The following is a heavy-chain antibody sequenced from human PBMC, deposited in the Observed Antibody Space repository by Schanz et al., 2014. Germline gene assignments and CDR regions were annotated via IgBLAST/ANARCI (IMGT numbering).Heavy chain of an antibody. V-gene: IGHV7-4-1*02. CDR3: ARGGVVVVTAALNWFDP. CDR2: INPTTGNP. J-gene: IGHJ5*02. D-gene: IGHD2-15*01. CDR1: GYIFSSYA. Sequence: QLVQSGSEFRKPGASVKVSCKASGYIFSSYAIHWVRQAPGQGLEWMGWINPTTGNPGYAQGFTGRFVFSLDTSVSTAYLQISSLKAEDTAVYYCARGGVVVVTAALNWFDPWGQGTLLIVSS.